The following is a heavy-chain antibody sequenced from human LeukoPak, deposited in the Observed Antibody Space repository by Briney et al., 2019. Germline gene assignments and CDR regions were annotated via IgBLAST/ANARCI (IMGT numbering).Heavy chain of an antibody. CDR2: TYYSGST. CDR3: ARGADSSGYYSIFYFDY. D-gene: IGHD3-22*01. V-gene: IGHV4-59*01. CDR1: GGSISSYY. Sequence: SETLSLTCTVSGGSISSYYWNWIRQPPGKGLEWIGYTYYSGSTNYNPSLKSRVTISVDTSKNQFSLKLSPVTAADTAVYYCARGADSSGYYSIFYFDYWGQGTPVTVSS. J-gene: IGHJ4*02.